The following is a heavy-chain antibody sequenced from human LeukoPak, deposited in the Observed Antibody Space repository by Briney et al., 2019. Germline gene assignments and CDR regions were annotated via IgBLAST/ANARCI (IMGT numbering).Heavy chain of an antibody. V-gene: IGHV3-21*01. Sequence: GGSLRLSCAASGFTFSSYSMTWVRQAPGKGLEWVSSISSSSSYIYYADSVKGRFTISRDNAKNSLYLQMNSLRAEDTAVYYCARDSSSGWYSFDYWGQGTLVTVSS. CDR1: GFTFSSYS. CDR2: ISSSSSYI. J-gene: IGHJ4*02. D-gene: IGHD6-19*01. CDR3: ARDSSSGWYSFDY.